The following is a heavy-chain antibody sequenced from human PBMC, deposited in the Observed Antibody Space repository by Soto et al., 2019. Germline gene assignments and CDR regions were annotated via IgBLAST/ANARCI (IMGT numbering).Heavy chain of an antibody. V-gene: IGHV4-4*07. CDR1: GDFISNFY. CDR3: ARGMGRNFVL. D-gene: IGHD2-8*01. CDR2: ISTTGRT. J-gene: IGHJ2*01. Sequence: QVQLQESGPGLVKPSETLSLTCTVSGDFISNFYWSWIRQPAGKGLESLGRISTTGRTNYNPSLRSRVARSLDTSKNQFSLRLTSLTAAGPAVYFCARGMGRNFVLWGRATLVNVFS.